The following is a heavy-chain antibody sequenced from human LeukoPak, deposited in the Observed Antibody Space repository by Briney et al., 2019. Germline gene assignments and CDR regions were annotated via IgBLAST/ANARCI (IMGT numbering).Heavy chain of an antibody. CDR2: INPNSGGT. Sequence: GASVKVSCKASGYTFTGYYMHWVRQAPGQGLEWMGWINPNSGGTNYAQKFQGRVTMTRDTSISTAYMELSRLRSDDTAVYYCARGYSSGWYEWYAFDIGGQGTMVTVSS. J-gene: IGHJ3*02. CDR3: ARGYSSGWYEWYAFDI. V-gene: IGHV1-2*02. CDR1: GYTFTGYY. D-gene: IGHD6-19*01.